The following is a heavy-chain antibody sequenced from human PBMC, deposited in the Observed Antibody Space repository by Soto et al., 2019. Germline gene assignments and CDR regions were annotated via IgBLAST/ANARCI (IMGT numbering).Heavy chain of an antibody. Sequence: QVQLVQSGAEVKKPGSSVKVSCKASGGTFSSYAISWVRQAPGQGLEWMGGIIPIFGTANYAQKFQGRVTTTAYKSTSTASMELSSLRSEDTAVYYCASSYYYDSSADYYYGMDVWGQGTTVTVSS. J-gene: IGHJ6*02. CDR3: ASSYYYDSSADYYYGMDV. V-gene: IGHV1-69*06. CDR1: GGTFSSYA. CDR2: IIPIFGTA. D-gene: IGHD3-22*01.